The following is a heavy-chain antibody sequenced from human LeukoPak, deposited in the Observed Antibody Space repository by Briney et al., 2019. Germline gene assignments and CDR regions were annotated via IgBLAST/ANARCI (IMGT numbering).Heavy chain of an antibody. V-gene: IGHV1-69*13. Sequence: SVKVSCKASGGTFSSYAISWVRQAPGQGLEWMGGIIPIFGTANYAQKFQGRVTITADESTSTAYMELSSLRSEDTAVYYCARDQEDGYNSVYFDYWGQGTLVTVSS. J-gene: IGHJ4*02. CDR2: IIPIFGTA. CDR1: GGTFSSYA. CDR3: ARDQEDGYNSVYFDY. D-gene: IGHD5-24*01.